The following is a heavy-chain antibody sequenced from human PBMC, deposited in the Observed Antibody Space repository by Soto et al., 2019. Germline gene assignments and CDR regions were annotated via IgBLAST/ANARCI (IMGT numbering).Heavy chain of an antibody. D-gene: IGHD1-26*01. CDR1: GYTFIGYY. CDR2: INPRSGDT. J-gene: IGHJ5*02. V-gene: IGHV1-2*06. CDR3: GRDGVGATPLGWFDP. Sequence: QVQLVQSGAEVKKPGASVKVSCKASGYTFIGYYIHWVRQAPGQGLEWMGRINPRSGDTTYAQKCQGRLTMTRDTAISTAYMELSRLRSDDTAVYYCGRDGVGATPLGWFDPWGQGSLVTGSS.